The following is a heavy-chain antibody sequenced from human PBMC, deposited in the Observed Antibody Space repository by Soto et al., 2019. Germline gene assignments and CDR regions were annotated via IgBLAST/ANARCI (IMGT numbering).Heavy chain of an antibody. CDR3: ASAVYSRAIAAFDI. CDR1: GYTFTSYG. CDR2: ISAYNGNT. Sequence: ASVKVSCKASGYTFTSYGISWVRQAPGQGLEWMGWISAYNGNTNYAQKLQGRVTMTTDTSTSTAYMELRSLRSDDTAVYYCASAVYSRAIAAFDICGQRTAVPVSS. V-gene: IGHV1-18*01. J-gene: IGHJ3*02. D-gene: IGHD1-26*01.